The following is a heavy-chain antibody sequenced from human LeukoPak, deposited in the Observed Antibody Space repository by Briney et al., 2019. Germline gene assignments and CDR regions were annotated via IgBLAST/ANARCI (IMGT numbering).Heavy chain of an antibody. V-gene: IGHV1-2*02. CDR3: VRDRTKYCSSTSCPLDY. J-gene: IGHJ4*02. Sequence: ASVKVSCKASGGTFSSYAISWVRQAPGQGLEWMGWINPDSGGTNYAQKFQGRVTMTRDTPISTAYMELSRLRSDDTAVYYCVRDRTKYCSSTSCPLDYWGQGTLVTVSS. D-gene: IGHD2-2*01. CDR1: GGTFSSYA. CDR2: INPDSGGT.